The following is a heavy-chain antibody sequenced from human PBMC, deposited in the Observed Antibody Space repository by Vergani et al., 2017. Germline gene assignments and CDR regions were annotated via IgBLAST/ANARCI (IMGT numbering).Heavy chain of an antibody. CDR3: ASPRHYYGSGSYKYYMDV. Sequence: QLQLQESGPGLVKPSETLSLTCTVSGGSISSSSYYWGWIRQPPGQGLEWIGSIYYSGSTYYNPSLKSRITISVDTSKNQFSLKLSSVTAADTAVYYCASPRHYYGSGSYKYYMDVWGKGTTVTVSS. J-gene: IGHJ6*03. CDR2: IYYSGST. CDR1: GGSISSSSYY. D-gene: IGHD3-10*01. V-gene: IGHV4-39*07.